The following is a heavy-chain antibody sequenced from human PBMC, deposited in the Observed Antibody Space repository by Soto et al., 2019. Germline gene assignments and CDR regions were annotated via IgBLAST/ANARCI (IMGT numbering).Heavy chain of an antibody. V-gene: IGHV3-30*18. CDR1: GFTFSSYG. CDR2: ISYDGSNK. J-gene: IGHJ4*02. CDR3: AKDQIAVAGTDFDY. D-gene: IGHD6-19*01. Sequence: GGSLRLSCAASGFTFSSYGMHWVRQAPGKGLEWVAVISYDGSNKYYADSVKGRFTISRDNSKNTLYLQMNSLRAEDTAVYYCAKDQIAVAGTDFDYWGQGTLVTVSS.